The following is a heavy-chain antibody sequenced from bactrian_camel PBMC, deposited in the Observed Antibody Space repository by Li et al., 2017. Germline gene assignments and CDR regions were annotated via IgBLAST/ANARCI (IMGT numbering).Heavy chain of an antibody. CDR3: GKPTAPGTRPAHCVGEYCI. D-gene: IGHD3*01. CDR2: IGRYGSN. V-gene: IGHV3S53*01. Sequence: HVQLVESGGGSVQPGGFLRLSCAASGYTYSSICMGWFRQAPGKEREAVARIGRYGSNDYANSVKGRFTVSRDDAKNTVYLELSLLKTDDTAMYYCGKPTAPGTRPAHCVGEYCIWGQGTQVTVS. CDR1: GYTYSSIC. J-gene: IGHJ4*01.